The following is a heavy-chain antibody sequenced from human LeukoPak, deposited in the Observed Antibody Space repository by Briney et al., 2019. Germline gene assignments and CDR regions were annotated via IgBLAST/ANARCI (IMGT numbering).Heavy chain of an antibody. CDR1: GGSFSPAH. Sequence: PSETLSLTCTFSGGSFSPAHWSWIRQPPGKGLEWIGVICDNGHTDYNPSLKSRVTISVDTSKRQFSLKLSSLAAADTAVYYCATGRDPYKTGHWGQGTLVTVPS. CDR2: ICDNGHT. V-gene: IGHV4-59*01. D-gene: IGHD3-10*01. CDR3: ATGRDPYKTGH. J-gene: IGHJ4*02.